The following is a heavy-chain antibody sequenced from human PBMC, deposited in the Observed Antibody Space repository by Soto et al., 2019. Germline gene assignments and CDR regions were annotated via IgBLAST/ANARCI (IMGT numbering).Heavy chain of an antibody. D-gene: IGHD3-9*01. CDR3: ARENYDILTGYYYYFDY. CDR1: VGSISSCNHH. V-gene: IGHV4-61*01. CDR2: IYHSGST. J-gene: IGHJ4*02. Sequence: SETLSLTCIVSVGSISSCNHHWSWIRQHPGTGLEWIGYIYHSGSTNYNPSLKSRVTISVDTSKNQFSLKLSSVTAADTAVYYCARENYDILTGYYYYFDYWGQGTLVTVSS.